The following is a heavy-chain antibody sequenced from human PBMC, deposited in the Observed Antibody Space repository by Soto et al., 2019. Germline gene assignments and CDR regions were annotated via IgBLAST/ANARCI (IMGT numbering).Heavy chain of an antibody. V-gene: IGHV4-4*08. Sequence: QVQLQESGPGLVKPSETLSLTCTVSGGSISNYYWTWLRQPPGKGLEWIGYVYPGGRTHYNPSFKSRLSISVDTSKNQFPLKLSSVTAADTAVYYCATWASAWGYFDYWGQGTLVTVSS. CDR3: ATWASAWGYFDY. J-gene: IGHJ4*02. CDR1: GGSISNYY. D-gene: IGHD6-19*01. CDR2: VYPGGRT.